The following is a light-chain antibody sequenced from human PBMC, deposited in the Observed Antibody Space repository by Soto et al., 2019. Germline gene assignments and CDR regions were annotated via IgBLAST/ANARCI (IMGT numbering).Light chain of an antibody. V-gene: IGKV1-5*01. J-gene: IGKJ1*01. CDR2: DAS. CDR3: QQYSSFRT. CDR1: QSISSW. Sequence: DIQMTQSPSTLSASVGDRVTITCRASQSISSWLAWYQQKPGKAPKLLIYDASSLESGVPSRFSGSGSGTEFTLTISSLQPDDFATYYCQQYSSFRTFGQGTKVEMK.